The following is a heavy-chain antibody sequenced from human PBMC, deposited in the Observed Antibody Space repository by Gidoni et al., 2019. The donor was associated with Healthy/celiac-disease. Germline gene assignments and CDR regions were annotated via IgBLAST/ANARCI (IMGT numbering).Heavy chain of an antibody. Sequence: QVQLQESGPGLVKPSETLSLTCTVSGGSISSYYWSWIRQPAGKGLGWIGRIYTSGSTNYNPSIKRRVTMSVDTSKNQFSLKLSSVTAADTAVYYCARDTDYWGQGTLVTVSS. J-gene: IGHJ4*02. CDR3: ARDTDY. V-gene: IGHV4-4*07. CDR2: IYTSGST. CDR1: GGSISSYY.